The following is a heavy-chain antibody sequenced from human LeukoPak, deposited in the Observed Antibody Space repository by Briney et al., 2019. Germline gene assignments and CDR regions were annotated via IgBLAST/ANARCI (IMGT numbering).Heavy chain of an antibody. CDR2: IYYSGTT. D-gene: IGHD3-16*01. Sequence: SETLSLACTVSGGSISNYYWTWIRQPPGKGLEWIGYIYYSGTTNYNPSLKSRVTISVDTSKNQFSLRLGSLTAADTAVYYCARGGVAEYVCWGQGTLVTVSS. CDR1: GGSISNYY. J-gene: IGHJ4*02. V-gene: IGHV4-59*01. CDR3: ARGGVAEYVC.